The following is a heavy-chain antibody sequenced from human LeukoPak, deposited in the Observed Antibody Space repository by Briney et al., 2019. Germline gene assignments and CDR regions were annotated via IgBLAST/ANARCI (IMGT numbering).Heavy chain of an antibody. CDR1: GFTFSSYG. J-gene: IGHJ6*02. Sequence: GGSLRLSCAASGFTFSSYGMHWVRQAPGKGLEWVAVIWYDGSNKYYADSVKGRFTISRDNSKNTLYLRMNSLRAEDTAVYYCARVLDYYGSGSYYKDYYYYGMDVWGQGTTVTVSS. CDR2: IWYDGSNK. D-gene: IGHD3-10*01. V-gene: IGHV3-33*01. CDR3: ARVLDYYGSGSYYKDYYYYGMDV.